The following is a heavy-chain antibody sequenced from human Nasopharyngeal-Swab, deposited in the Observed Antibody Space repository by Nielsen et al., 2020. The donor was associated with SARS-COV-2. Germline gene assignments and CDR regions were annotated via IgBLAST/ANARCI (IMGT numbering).Heavy chain of an antibody. CDR3: ARERGIFGVVIV. Sequence: WVRQAPGHGLEWMGGIIPIFGTANYAQKFQGRVTITADESTSTAYMELSSLRSEDTAVYYCARERGIFGVVIVWGQGTTVTVSS. V-gene: IGHV1-69*01. J-gene: IGHJ6*02. D-gene: IGHD3-3*01. CDR2: IIPIFGTA.